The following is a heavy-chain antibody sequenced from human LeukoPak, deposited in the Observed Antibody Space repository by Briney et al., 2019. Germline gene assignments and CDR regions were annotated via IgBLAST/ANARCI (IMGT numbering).Heavy chain of an antibody. CDR2: INNDGSGT. D-gene: IGHD2-2*01. J-gene: IGHJ3*02. CDR1: GFTFSSSW. Sequence: GGSLRLSCAASGFTFSSSWIYWVRQAPGKGLVYVSRINNDGSGTTYADSVKGRFTISRDNAKNTLYLQMDSLRVDDTAVYYCARGGAYHAFDIWGQGTMVTVSS. V-gene: IGHV3-74*01. CDR3: ARGGAYHAFDI.